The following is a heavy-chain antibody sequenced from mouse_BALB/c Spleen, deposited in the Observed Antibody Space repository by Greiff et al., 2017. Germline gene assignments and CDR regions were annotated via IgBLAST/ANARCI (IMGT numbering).Heavy chain of an antibody. J-gene: IGHJ1*01. CDR2: ISSGGSYT. Sequence: EVQLQESGGDLVKPGGSLKLSCAASGFTFSSYAMPWVRQTPDKRLEWVATISSGGSYTYYPDSVKGRFTITRDNAKNTLYQQMSSLKSEDTAMYYCARHERVRRDPCFDVWGAGTTVTVSS. V-gene: IGHV5-6*01. D-gene: IGHD2-1*01. CDR3: ARHERVRRDPCFDV. CDR1: GFTFSSYA.